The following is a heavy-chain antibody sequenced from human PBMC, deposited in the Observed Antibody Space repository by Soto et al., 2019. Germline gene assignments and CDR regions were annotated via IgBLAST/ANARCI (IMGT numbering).Heavy chain of an antibody. CDR2: IIPILGIA. V-gene: IGHV1-69*02. CDR1: GATFSSYT. CDR3: ARALSWGVRGSHENWFDP. Sequence: QVQLVQSGAEVKKPGSSVKVSCKASGATFSSYTISWVRQAPGQGLEWMGRIIPILGIANYAQKFQGRVTITADKSTSTAYMELSSLRSEDTAVYYCARALSWGVRGSHENWFDPWGQGTLVTVSS. D-gene: IGHD3-10*01. J-gene: IGHJ5*02.